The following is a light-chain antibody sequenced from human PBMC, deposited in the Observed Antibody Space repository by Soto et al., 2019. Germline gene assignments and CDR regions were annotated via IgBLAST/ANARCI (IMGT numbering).Light chain of an antibody. CDR1: QGMSSY. J-gene: IGKJ4*01. CDR2: AAY. CDR3: QQLNRYPT. V-gene: IGKV1-9*01. Sequence: IQVTQSPSSLSASVGDRITITCRASQGMSSYLAWYQQKPGKAPKLLIYAAYTLQSGVPSRFSGSGSGIDFTLTISSLQPEDFATYYCQQLNRYPTFGGGTKVEIK.